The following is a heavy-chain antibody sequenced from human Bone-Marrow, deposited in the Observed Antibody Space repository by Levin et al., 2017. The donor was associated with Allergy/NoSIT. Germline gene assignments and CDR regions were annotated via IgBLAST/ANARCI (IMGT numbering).Heavy chain of an antibody. D-gene: IGHD1-14*01. Sequence: GESLKISCTASGFTFSTASMNWVRQAPGKGLEWIAFISSLSSTIYYADSVTGRFTFSRDNAKKSLFLHMGRLRGDDSGVYYCARDEASLWSYKIENWFDPWGQGTQVIVSS. CDR2: ISSLSSTI. CDR3: ARDEASLWSYKIENWFDP. CDR1: GFTFSTAS. V-gene: IGHV3-21*01. J-gene: IGHJ5*02.